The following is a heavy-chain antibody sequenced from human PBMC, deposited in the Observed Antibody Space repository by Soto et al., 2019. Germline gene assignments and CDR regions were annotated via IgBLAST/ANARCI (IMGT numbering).Heavy chain of an antibody. CDR1: GFTFSGSA. CDR2: IRSKGNNYET. Sequence: EVQLVESGGGLVQPGGSLKLSCAASGFTFSGSAMHWVRQASGKGLEWVGRIRSKGNNYETVYGVSMKCRFTIPRAEAKKTAYLKMKGTAAEDRAVYYSSRRASDFWSGKPQYYMDVWGKGPTVTVSS. D-gene: IGHD3-3*01. CDR3: SRRASDFWSGKPQYYMDV. V-gene: IGHV3-73*01. J-gene: IGHJ6*03.